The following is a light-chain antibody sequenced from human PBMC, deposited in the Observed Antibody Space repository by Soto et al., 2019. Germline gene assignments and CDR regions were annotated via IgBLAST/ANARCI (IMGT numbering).Light chain of an antibody. CDR3: QQYGRSPFT. CDR2: GAS. Sequence: EIVMTQSPGTLSLSPGETATLSCRASQSVSSNYVAWFHQKPGQAPRLLIYGASSRATGVPDRFSASGSGTDFTLTISRLEPEGFAVYYCQQYGRSPFTFGPGTKVDSK. V-gene: IGKV3-20*01. J-gene: IGKJ3*01. CDR1: QSVSSNY.